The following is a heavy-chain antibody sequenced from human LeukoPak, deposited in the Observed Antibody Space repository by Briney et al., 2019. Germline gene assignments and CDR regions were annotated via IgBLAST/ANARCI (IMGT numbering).Heavy chain of an antibody. CDR3: ARDGASGSYSIEDWFDP. CDR1: GFTFDDYA. J-gene: IGHJ5*02. CDR2: ISYDGSNK. V-gene: IGHV3-30*04. D-gene: IGHD1-26*01. Sequence: GGSLRLSCAASGFTFDDYAMHWVRQAPGKGLEWVAVISYDGSNKYYADSVKGRFTISRDNSKNTLYLQMNSLRAEDTAVYYCARDGASGSYSIEDWFDPWGQGTLVTVSS.